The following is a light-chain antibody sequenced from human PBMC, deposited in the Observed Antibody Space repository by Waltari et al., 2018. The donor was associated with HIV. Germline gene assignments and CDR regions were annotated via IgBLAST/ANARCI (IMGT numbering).Light chain of an antibody. CDR2: GVS. CDR1: QRVSSYY. Sequence: IVLTQSPGTLSLSPGERATVSCRASQRVSSYYLAWYQQKPGQAPRLLVYGVSTRATGVPDRFSGSGSGTDFTLTVSRLEPEDFAVYYCQHYGYSPTFGRGTKVEIK. V-gene: IGKV3-20*01. J-gene: IGKJ1*01. CDR3: QHYGYSPT.